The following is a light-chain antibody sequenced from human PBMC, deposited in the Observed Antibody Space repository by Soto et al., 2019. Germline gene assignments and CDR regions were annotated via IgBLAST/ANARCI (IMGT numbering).Light chain of an antibody. J-gene: IGLJ2*01. CDR3: QSYDSSLSGV. CDR1: SSNIGAGYD. Sequence: QSVLTQPPSVSGAPGQRVTISFTGSSSNIGAGYDVHWYQQLPGTAPKLLIYGNSNRPSGVPDRFSGSKSGTSASLAITGLQAEDEADYYRQSYDSSLSGVFGGGTKLTVL. CDR2: GNS. V-gene: IGLV1-40*01.